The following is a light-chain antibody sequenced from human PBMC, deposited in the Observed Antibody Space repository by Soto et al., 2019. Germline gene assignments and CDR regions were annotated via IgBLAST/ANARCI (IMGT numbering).Light chain of an antibody. V-gene: IGKV3-15*01. J-gene: IGKJ1*01. Sequence: EIVMTQSPATLSESPGDRATLSCRASQSVSSNLAWYQQKPGQAPRLLIYGASTRATGIPARFSGSGSGTAFTLTISSLQSEDFAVYYCQQYNNWPLTFGKGTKVEIK. CDR3: QQYNNWPLT. CDR2: GAS. CDR1: QSVSSN.